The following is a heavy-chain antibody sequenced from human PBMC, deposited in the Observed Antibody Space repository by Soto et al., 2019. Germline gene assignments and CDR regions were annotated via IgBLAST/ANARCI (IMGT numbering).Heavy chain of an antibody. CDR3: AKGQVTTSNLDY. Sequence: GGSLRLSYAASGFTLSNYAMYWVRQAPGKGLEWVSAITSSGESTYYADSVKGRFTISRDTSKNTLYLQMNSLTAEDTAVYYCAKGQVTTSNLDYWGQGTLVTAPQ. CDR2: ITSSGEST. D-gene: IGHD1-1*01. V-gene: IGHV3-23*01. CDR1: GFTLSNYA. J-gene: IGHJ4*02.